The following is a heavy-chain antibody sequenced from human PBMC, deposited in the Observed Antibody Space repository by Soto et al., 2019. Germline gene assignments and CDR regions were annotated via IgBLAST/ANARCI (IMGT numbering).Heavy chain of an antibody. V-gene: IGHV3-49*03. CDR2: IRSKAYGGTT. CDR3: TRAYDLWSDYPSLVMDV. CDR1: GFTFGDYA. Sequence: EVQLVESGGGLVQPGRSLRLSCTASGFTFGDYAMSWFRQAPGKGLEWVGVIRSKAYGGTTEYAASVTGRFTISRDDSKSSAYLQMNSLTTEDTAVYYCTRAYDLWSDYPSLVMDVWGKGTTVPVSS. D-gene: IGHD3-3*01. J-gene: IGHJ6*03.